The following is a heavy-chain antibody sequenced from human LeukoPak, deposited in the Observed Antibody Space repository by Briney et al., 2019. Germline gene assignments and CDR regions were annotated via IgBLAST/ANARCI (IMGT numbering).Heavy chain of an antibody. Sequence: ASVKVSCKASGYTFTGYYMHWVRQAPGQGLEWMGWINPNSGGTNYAQKFQGRVTMTRDTSISTAYMELSRLRSDDTAVYYCARDRCSGGSCYQHVDFDYWGQGTLVTVSS. V-gene: IGHV1-2*02. J-gene: IGHJ4*02. CDR2: INPNSGGT. D-gene: IGHD2-15*01. CDR3: ARDRCSGGSCYQHVDFDY. CDR1: GYTFTGYY.